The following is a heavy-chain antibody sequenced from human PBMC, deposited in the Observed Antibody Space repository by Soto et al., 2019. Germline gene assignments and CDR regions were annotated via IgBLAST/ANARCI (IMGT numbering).Heavy chain of an antibody. CDR3: ARDLSDYYDSSPQYYFDY. CDR1: GGSISSYY. Sequence: SETLSLTCTVSGGSISSYYWSWIRQPPGKGLEWIGYIYYSGSTNYNPSLKSRVTISVDTSKNQFSLKLSSVTAADTAVYYCARDLSDYYDSSPQYYFDYWGQGTLVTVSS. V-gene: IGHV4-59*01. CDR2: IYYSGST. D-gene: IGHD3-22*01. J-gene: IGHJ4*02.